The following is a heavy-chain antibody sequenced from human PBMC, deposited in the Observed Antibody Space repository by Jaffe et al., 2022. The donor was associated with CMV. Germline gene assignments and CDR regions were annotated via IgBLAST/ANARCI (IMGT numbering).Heavy chain of an antibody. CDR2: IWYDGSHR. CDR1: GFIFNNYG. V-gene: IGHV3-33*01. Sequence: QVQLVESGGGVVQPGRSLRLSCAASGFIFNNYGFHWVRQAPGKDLEWVAVIWYDGSHRYYAGSVRGRFTISRDSSKNTLYLQMDSLRAEDTAVYYCARDLGYFERGSSYFDYWGQGTLVTVSS. J-gene: IGHJ4*02. D-gene: IGHD3-22*01. CDR3: ARDLGYFERGSSYFDY.